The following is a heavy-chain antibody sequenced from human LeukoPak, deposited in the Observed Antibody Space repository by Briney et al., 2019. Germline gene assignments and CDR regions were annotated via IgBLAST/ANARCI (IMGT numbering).Heavy chain of an antibody. CDR3: ARDSIVVVPAAIYYYYGMDV. D-gene: IGHD2-2*01. CDR2: INPNSGGT. CDR1: GYTFTGYY. Sequence: ASVKVSCKASGYTFTGYYMHSVRQAPGQGLEWMGWINPNSGGTNYAQKFQGRVTMTRDTSISTAYMELGRLRSDDTAVYYCARDSIVVVPAAIYYYYGMDVWGQGTTVTVSS. V-gene: IGHV1-2*02. J-gene: IGHJ6*02.